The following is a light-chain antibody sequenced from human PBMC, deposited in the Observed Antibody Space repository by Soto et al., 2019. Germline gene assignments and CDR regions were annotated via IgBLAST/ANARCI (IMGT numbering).Light chain of an antibody. CDR3: QQTYSVPWT. V-gene: IGKV3-15*01. Sequence: DIVMTQSPATLSLSPGERATLSCRASQNVRSSLAWFQQRPGQAPRLLIHGASTRATGVPARFSGSGSGTEFTLTISGLRSEDSATYYCQQTYSVPWTFGQGTKV. CDR1: QNVRSS. CDR2: GAS. J-gene: IGKJ1*01.